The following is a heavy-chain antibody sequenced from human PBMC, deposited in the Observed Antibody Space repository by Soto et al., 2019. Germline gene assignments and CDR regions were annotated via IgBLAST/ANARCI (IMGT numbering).Heavy chain of an antibody. V-gene: IGHV2-5*02. J-gene: IGHJ6*02. CDR1: GFSLSTSGVG. Sequence: QITLKESGPTLVKPTQTLTLTCTFSGFSLSTSGVGVGWIRQPPGKALEWLALIYLDDDKRYSPSLNSRLTITKDTSKNQVVLTMTNMDPVDTATYYCAQLDSGWYGMDVWGQGTTVTVSS. D-gene: IGHD6-19*01. CDR2: IYLDDDK. CDR3: AQLDSGWYGMDV.